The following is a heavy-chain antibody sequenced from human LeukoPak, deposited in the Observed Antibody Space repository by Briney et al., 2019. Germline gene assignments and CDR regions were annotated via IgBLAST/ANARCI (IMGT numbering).Heavy chain of an antibody. CDR2: IQYAGSDK. CDR1: GFTFNSYG. CDR3: ARDMVRGVKGQGY. J-gene: IGHJ4*02. D-gene: IGHD3-10*01. Sequence: GGSLRLSCAASGFTFNSYGMHWVRQAPGKGLEWVAFIQYAGSDKYYADSVKGRFTISRDNAKNSLYLQMNSLRAEDTAVYYCARDMVRGVKGQGYWGQGTLVTVSS. V-gene: IGHV3-30*02.